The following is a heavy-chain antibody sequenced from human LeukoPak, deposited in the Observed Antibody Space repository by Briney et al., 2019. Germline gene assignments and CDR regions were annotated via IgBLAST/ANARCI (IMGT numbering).Heavy chain of an antibody. D-gene: IGHD3-22*01. Sequence: ASVKVSCKASGYTFTSYAMHWVRQAPGQRLEWMGWINPNSGGTNYAQKFQGRVTMTRDTSISTAYMELSRLRSDDTAVYYCARGEARYDSSGYSIFDYWGQGTLVTVSS. CDR3: ARGEARYDSSGYSIFDY. J-gene: IGHJ4*02. CDR1: GYTFTSYA. V-gene: IGHV1-2*02. CDR2: INPNSGGT.